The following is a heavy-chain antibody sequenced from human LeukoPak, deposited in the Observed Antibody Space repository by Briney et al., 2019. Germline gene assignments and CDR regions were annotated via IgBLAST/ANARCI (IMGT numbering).Heavy chain of an antibody. CDR1: GYTFSNND. D-gene: IGHD6-25*01. Sequence: ASVKVSCKASGYTFSNNDINWVRQATGQGLEWMGWMNPISGNTGFAQKFQGRVTITRITSISTAYMEMSCLRSDDTAVYYCVRGAKCSGADCDSTKEYVYYFDYWGQGTLVTVSS. V-gene: IGHV1-8*03. CDR3: VRGAKCSGADCDSTKEYVYYFDY. CDR2: MNPISGNT. J-gene: IGHJ4*02.